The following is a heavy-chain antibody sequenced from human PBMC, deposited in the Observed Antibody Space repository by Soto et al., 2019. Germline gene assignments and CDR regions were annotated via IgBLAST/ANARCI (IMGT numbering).Heavy chain of an antibody. D-gene: IGHD1-26*01. Sequence: GASVKVSCKASGGTFSSYAISWVRQAPGQGLEWMGGIIPIFGTANYAQKFQGRVTITADESTGTAYMELSSLRSEDTAVYYCARDPGIVGATANDYWGQGTLVTVSS. CDR2: IIPIFGTA. CDR3: ARDPGIVGATANDY. J-gene: IGHJ4*02. CDR1: GGTFSSYA. V-gene: IGHV1-69*13.